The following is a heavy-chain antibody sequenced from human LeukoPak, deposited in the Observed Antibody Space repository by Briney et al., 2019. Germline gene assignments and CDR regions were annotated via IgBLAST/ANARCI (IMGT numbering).Heavy chain of an antibody. D-gene: IGHD1-26*01. J-gene: IGHJ6*03. CDR1: GFTFSDYY. Sequence: GESLRLSCAASGFTFSDYYMSWIRQAPGKGLEWVANIKQDGSGKYYVDSVKGRFTISRDNFKNTLYLQMNSLRAEDTAVYYCAKGYGWEASYYYYYMDVWGKGTTVTISS. CDR3: AKGYGWEASYYYYYMDV. V-gene: IGHV3-7*01. CDR2: IKQDGSGK.